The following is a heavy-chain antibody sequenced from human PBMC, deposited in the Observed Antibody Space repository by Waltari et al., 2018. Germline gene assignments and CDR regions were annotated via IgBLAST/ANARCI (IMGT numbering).Heavy chain of an antibody. D-gene: IGHD2-21*02. CDR3: ARLAYCGGDCYRYFDY. V-gene: IGHV4-30-2*01. CDR2: IYHSGST. CDR1: GGSISSGGYS. Sequence: QLQLQESGSGLVKPSQTLSLTCAVPGGSISSGGYSWSWLRQPPGKGLEWIGYIYHSGSTYYNPSLKSRVTISVDRSKNQFSLKLSSVTAADTAVYYCARLAYCGGDCYRYFDYWGQGTLVTVSS. J-gene: IGHJ4*02.